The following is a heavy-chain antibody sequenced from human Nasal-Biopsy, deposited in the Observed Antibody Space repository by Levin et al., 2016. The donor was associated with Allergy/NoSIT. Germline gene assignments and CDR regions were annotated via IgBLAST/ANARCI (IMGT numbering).Heavy chain of an antibody. V-gene: IGHV3-23*01. CDR1: GFTFSNHA. J-gene: IGHJ1*01. CDR2: ITGGGRGT. D-gene: IGHD2-21*01. CDR3: AKGPYCAGNCYPHIAEH. Sequence: GESLKISCAASGFTFSNHAMTWLRQAPGKGLEWVSAITGGGRGTYYADSVKGRFTISRDNSKNIVFLQMKSLRADDTGVYYCAKGPYCAGNCYPHIAEHWGRGTLVTVSS.